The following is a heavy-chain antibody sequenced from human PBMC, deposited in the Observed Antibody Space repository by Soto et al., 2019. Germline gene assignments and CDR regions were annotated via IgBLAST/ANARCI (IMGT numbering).Heavy chain of an antibody. CDR3: ARDPGYYDSSGYYSVSSMDV. D-gene: IGHD3-22*01. J-gene: IGHJ6*02. V-gene: IGHV1-18*01. CDR1: GYTFTSYG. CDR2: ISAYNGNT. Sequence: ASVKVSCKASGYTFTSYGISWVRQAPGQGLEWMGWISAYNGNTNYAQKLQGRVTMTTDTSTSTAYMELRSLRSDDTAVYYCARDPGYYDSSGYYSVSSMDVWGQGTTVTVSS.